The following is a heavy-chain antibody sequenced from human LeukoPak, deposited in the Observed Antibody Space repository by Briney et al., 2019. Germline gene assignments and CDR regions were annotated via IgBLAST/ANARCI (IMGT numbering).Heavy chain of an antibody. CDR3: ARDVLLWFGDPEPPYYYYGMDV. CDR2: ISYDGSNK. D-gene: IGHD3-10*01. CDR1: GFTFSSYA. V-gene: IGHV3-30-3*01. Sequence: GGSLRLSCAASGFTFSSYAMHWVRQAPGKGLEWVAVISYDGSNKYYADSVKGRFTISRDNSKNTLYLQMNSLRAEDTAVYYCARDVLLWFGDPEPPYYYYGMDVWGQGTTVTVSS. J-gene: IGHJ6*02.